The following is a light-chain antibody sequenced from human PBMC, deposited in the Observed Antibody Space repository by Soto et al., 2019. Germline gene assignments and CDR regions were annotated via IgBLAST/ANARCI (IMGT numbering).Light chain of an antibody. CDR1: QTINTY. V-gene: IGKV1-39*01. Sequence: DIQLTQSPSSLSASVGDRVTITCRASQTINTYLDWYQQKPGRAPTLLIYGASSLQSGDPSRFSGKGSVTQFTLPISSLQPEDFATYYYPQSSSTPYTFGQGPKLEIK. CDR2: GAS. CDR3: PQSSSTPYT. J-gene: IGKJ2*01.